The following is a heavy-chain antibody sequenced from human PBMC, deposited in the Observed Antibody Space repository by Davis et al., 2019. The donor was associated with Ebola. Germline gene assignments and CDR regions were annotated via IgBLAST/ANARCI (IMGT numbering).Heavy chain of an antibody. J-gene: IGHJ5*02. D-gene: IGHD1-7*01. CDR3: ARDVNWNSPQEDSNWFDP. V-gene: IGHV4-59*01. CDR1: GGSISSYY. Sequence: PSETLSLTCTVSGGSISSYYWSWIRQPPGKGLEWIGYIYYSGSTNYNPSLKSRVTISVDTSKNQFSLKLSSVTAADTAVYYCARDVNWNSPQEDSNWFDPWGQGTLVTVSS. CDR2: IYYSGST.